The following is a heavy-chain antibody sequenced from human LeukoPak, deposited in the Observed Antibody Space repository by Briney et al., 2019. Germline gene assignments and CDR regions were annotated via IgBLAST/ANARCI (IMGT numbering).Heavy chain of an antibody. CDR1: GGTFSSYA. V-gene: IGHV1-69*13. CDR3: AKRYCSSTSCPFDY. D-gene: IGHD2-2*01. Sequence: SVKVSCKASGGTFSSYAISWVRQAPGQGLEWMGGIIPIFGTANYAQKFQGRVTIAADESTSTAYMELSSLRSEDTAVYYCAKRYCSSTSCPFDYWGQGTLVTVSS. J-gene: IGHJ4*02. CDR2: IIPIFGTA.